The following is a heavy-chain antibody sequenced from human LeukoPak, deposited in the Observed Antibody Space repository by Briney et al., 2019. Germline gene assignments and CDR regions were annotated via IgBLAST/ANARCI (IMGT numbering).Heavy chain of an antibody. D-gene: IGHD6-13*01. CDR3: ARDEYASSWYYFDY. V-gene: IGHV1-18*01. CDR1: GYTFTSYG. CDR2: ISGYNGNT. Sequence: ASVKVSCKASGYTFTSYGISWVRQAPGQGLEWMGWISGYNGNTNYAQKLQGRVTMTTATSTSTSYLELRSLRSDDTAVYYCARDEYASSWYYFDYWGQGTLVTVSS. J-gene: IGHJ4*02.